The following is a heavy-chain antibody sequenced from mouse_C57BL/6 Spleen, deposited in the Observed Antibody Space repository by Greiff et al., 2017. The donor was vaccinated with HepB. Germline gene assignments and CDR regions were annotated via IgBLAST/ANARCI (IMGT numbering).Heavy chain of an antibody. D-gene: IGHD1-1*01. CDR1: GFTFSDYY. CDR3: AREGSPGSSSYYAMDY. CDR2: INYDGSST. V-gene: IGHV5-16*01. J-gene: IGHJ4*01. Sequence: EVHLVESEGGLVQPGSSMKLSCTASGFTFSDYYMAWVRQVPEKGLEWVANINYDGSSTYYLDSLKSRFIISRDNAKNILYLQMSSLKSEDTATYYCAREGSPGSSSYYAMDYWGQGTSVTVSS.